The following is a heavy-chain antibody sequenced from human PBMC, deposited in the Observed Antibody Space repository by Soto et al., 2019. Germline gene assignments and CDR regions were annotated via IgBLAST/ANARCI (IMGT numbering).Heavy chain of an antibody. CDR3: ARSLGDHAFDI. CDR1: GGTFSSYT. CDR2: IIPILGIA. J-gene: IGHJ3*02. V-gene: IGHV1-69*02. Sequence: QVQLVQSGAEVKKPGSSVKVSCKASGGTFSSYTISWVRQAPGQGLEWMGRIIPILGIANYAQKFQGRVTITADKSTSTADMELSSMRAEDTAVYYCARSLGDHAFDIWGQGKMVNGSS. D-gene: IGHD2-21*01.